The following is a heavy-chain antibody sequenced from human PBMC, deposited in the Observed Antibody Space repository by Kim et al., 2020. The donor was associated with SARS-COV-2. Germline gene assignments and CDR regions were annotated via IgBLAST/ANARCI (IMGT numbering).Heavy chain of an antibody. J-gene: IGHJ2*01. Sequence: GGSLRLSCAASGFTFSSYSMNWVRQAPGKGLEWVSSISSSSSYIYYADSVKGRFTISRDNAKNSLYLQMNSLRAEDTAVYYCARAGGPEDWYFDLWGRGTLVTVSS. V-gene: IGHV3-21*01. CDR1: GFTFSSYS. CDR3: ARAGGPEDWYFDL. D-gene: IGHD2-15*01. CDR2: ISSSSSYI.